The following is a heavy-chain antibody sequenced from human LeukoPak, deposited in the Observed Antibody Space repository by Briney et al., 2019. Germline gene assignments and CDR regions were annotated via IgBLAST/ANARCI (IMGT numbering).Heavy chain of an antibody. CDR1: GYTFTSYY. V-gene: IGHV1-46*01. J-gene: IGHJ4*02. D-gene: IGHD6-19*01. CDR3: ARARGVGTGWPVDY. Sequence: EASVKVSCKASGYTFTSYYFHWVRQAPGQGLEWIGIINPSGGSTTYAQRLQGRVTMTRDTSTSAVYMQVSSLRSEDTAVYYCARARGVGTGWPVDYWGQGALVTVSS. CDR2: INPSGGST.